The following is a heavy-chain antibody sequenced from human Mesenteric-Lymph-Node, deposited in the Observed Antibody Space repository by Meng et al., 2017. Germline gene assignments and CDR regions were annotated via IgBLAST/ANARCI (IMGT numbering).Heavy chain of an antibody. CDR1: GDRVSSTGVG. J-gene: IGHJ4*02. Sequence: LVKPPLPLSTACAISGDRVSSTGVGWDWIRQSPSRGLEWLGRTFYRSKWYYDYAVSVKSRITINPDTSKNQFSLQLSSVTPEDTAVYYCARDRGSNYPFDYWGQGTLVTVSS. V-gene: IGHV6-1*01. D-gene: IGHD1-26*01. CDR2: TFYRSKWYY. CDR3: ARDRGSNYPFDY.